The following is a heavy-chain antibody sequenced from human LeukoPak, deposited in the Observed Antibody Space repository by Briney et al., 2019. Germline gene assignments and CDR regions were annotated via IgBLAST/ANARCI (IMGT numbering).Heavy chain of an antibody. J-gene: IGHJ4*02. CDR2: INQEGSEK. CDR1: GFTFSNYW. CDR3: ARDDPYGYYDY. Sequence: PGGSLRLSCATSGFTFSNYWVTWLRQAPGKGLEWVANINQEGSEKHYTDSVMGRFTISRDNVKTSLHLQMNSLTAEDTAVYYCARDDPYGYYDYWGQGTLVTVSS. D-gene: IGHD2-2*03. V-gene: IGHV3-7*01.